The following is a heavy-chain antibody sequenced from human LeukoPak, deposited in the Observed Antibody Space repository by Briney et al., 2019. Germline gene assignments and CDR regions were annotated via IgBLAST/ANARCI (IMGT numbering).Heavy chain of an antibody. V-gene: IGHV3-23*01. CDR2: ISGSGGST. CDR1: GFTFSSYA. CDR3: ARAPYYYGSGSYFDY. D-gene: IGHD3-10*01. Sequence: GRSLRLSCAASGFTFSSYAMSWVRQAPGKGLEWVSAISGSGGSTYYADSVKGRFTISRDNSKNTLYLQMNSLRAEDTAVYYCARAPYYYGSGSYFDYWGQGTQVTVSS. J-gene: IGHJ4*02.